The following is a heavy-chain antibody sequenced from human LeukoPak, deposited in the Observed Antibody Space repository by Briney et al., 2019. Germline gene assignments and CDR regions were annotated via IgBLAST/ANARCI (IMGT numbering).Heavy chain of an antibody. CDR3: ARGPDYGARTDYLDY. J-gene: IGHJ4*02. V-gene: IGHV3-7*03. Sequence: GGSLRLSCAASGFTFSSYAMSWVRQAPGKGLEWVANIKQGGGERNYVDSVKGRFAISRDDAKNSLYLQLNSLRVEDTAIYYCARGPDYGARTDYLDYWGQGALVTVSS. CDR2: IKQGGGER. D-gene: IGHD4-17*01. CDR1: GFTFSSYA.